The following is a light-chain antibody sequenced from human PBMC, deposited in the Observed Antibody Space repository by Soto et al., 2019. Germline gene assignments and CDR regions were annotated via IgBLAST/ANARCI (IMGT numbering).Light chain of an antibody. Sequence: IVLTQSPATLSLSPGERATLSWGARQSVRIYLGWYQHKPGQAPRLLLYDASNRATGIPARFSGSGSGTDVTITISSLEKEDGAVYYCQQRSNLTITFGQGTRLEIK. J-gene: IGKJ5*01. CDR3: QQRSNLTIT. CDR2: DAS. CDR1: QSVRIY. V-gene: IGKV3-11*01.